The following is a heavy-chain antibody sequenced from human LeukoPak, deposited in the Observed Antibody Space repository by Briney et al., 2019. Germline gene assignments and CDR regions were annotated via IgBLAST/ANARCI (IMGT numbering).Heavy chain of an antibody. D-gene: IGHD6-13*01. CDR3: AREAYSSSWVNNWFDP. J-gene: IGHJ5*02. CDR2: INPNSGGT. Sequence: ASVKVSCKASGGTFSSYAISWVRQAPGQGLEWMGWINPNSGGTNYAQKFQGRVTITRNTYISTAYMELSSLRSEDTAVYYCAREAYSSSWVNNWFDPWGQGTLVTVSS. CDR1: GGTFSSYA. V-gene: IGHV1-8*03.